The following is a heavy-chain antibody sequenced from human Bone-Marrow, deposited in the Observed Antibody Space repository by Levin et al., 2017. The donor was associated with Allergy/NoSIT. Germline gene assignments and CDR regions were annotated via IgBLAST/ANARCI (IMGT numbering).Heavy chain of an antibody. V-gene: IGHV5-51*01. CDR2: IYPGDSDT. Sequence: KCGESLKISCKGSGYSFSTYWIAWVRQVPGRGMEWIGVIYPGDSDTRYSPSFEGQVTISANKSVNTAYLQWSSLKDSDTAIYYCARHDSGIFGLAQYYMDVWGKGTTVTVSS. D-gene: IGHD3-3*01. CDR1: GYSFSTYW. CDR3: ARHDSGIFGLAQYYMDV. J-gene: IGHJ6*03.